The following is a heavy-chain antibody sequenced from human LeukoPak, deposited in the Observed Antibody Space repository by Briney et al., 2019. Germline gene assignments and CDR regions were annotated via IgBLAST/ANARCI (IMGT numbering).Heavy chain of an antibody. CDR1: GFTFSSYG. Sequence: SGGSLRLSCAASGFTFSSYGMHWVRQAPGKGLEWLALIWYDGRTKFHADSVKGRFTISRDNSANTLYLQMSSLRVEDTAVYYCAREWGRIAVAGGPGYWGQGARVTVSS. CDR3: AREWGRIAVAGGPGY. D-gene: IGHD6-19*01. V-gene: IGHV3-33*01. J-gene: IGHJ4*02. CDR2: IWYDGRTK.